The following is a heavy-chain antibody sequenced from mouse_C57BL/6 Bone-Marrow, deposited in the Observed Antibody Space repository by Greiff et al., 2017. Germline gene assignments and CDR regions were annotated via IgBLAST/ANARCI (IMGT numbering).Heavy chain of an antibody. CDR2: IYPEDGDT. D-gene: IGHD2-3*01. CDR1: GFNINDDY. CDR3: TTYDSYYAMDY. V-gene: IGHV14-4*01. J-gene: IGHJ4*01. Sequence: VQLQESGAELVRPGASVKLSCTASGFNINDDYMHWVKQRPEQGLEWIGWIYPEDGDTEYASKFQGKATMTADTSSNTAYLQLSSLTSEDTAVYFCTTYDSYYAMDYWGQGTSVTVSA.